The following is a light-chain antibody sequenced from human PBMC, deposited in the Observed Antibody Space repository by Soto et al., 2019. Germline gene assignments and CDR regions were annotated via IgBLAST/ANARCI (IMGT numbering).Light chain of an antibody. Sequence: DIQMTQSPSSLSASVGDRVTITCRASQGFSNYLAWYQKKPGKVHKLLIYAASTLQSGVPSRFSGSGSGTDVTLTISSLQPEDVATYYCQKYNSTPHTFGQGTKLEIK. V-gene: IGKV1-27*01. CDR3: QKYNSTPHT. CDR2: AAS. J-gene: IGKJ2*01. CDR1: QGFSNY.